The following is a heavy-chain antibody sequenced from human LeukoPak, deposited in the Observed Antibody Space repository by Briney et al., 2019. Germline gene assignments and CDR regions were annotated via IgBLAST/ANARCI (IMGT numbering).Heavy chain of an antibody. CDR3: ARAYYCGGGGCKLEY. D-gene: IGHD2-21*01. CDR2: IYPGDSDT. Sequence: GESLEISCQGSGYSFNTYWIALVRQLPGKGLEWMGIIYPGDSDTRYSPSFQGQITMSADKSINTAYLRWSSLKASDTAMYYCARAYYCGGGGCKLEYWGQGTLVTVSS. CDR1: GYSFNTYW. V-gene: IGHV5-51*01. J-gene: IGHJ4*02.